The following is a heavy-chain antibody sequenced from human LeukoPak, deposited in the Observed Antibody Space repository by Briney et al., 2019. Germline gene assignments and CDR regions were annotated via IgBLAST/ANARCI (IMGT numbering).Heavy chain of an antibody. D-gene: IGHD2-15*01. CDR2: IRNRANSYAT. J-gene: IGHJ4*02. CDR1: GLTFSLSA. V-gene: IGHV3-73*01. Sequence: GGSLKLSCAASGLTFSLSAMHWVRQASGDGLEWVGRIRNRANSYATAYAASVKDRFTISRDDSKNTAYLQMNSLKTEDTAVYYCISRIGKPPLDYWGQGTLVTISS. CDR3: ISRIGKPPLDY.